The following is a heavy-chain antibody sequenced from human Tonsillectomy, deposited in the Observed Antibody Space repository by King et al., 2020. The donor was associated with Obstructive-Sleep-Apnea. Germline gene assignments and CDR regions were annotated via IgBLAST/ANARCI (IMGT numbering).Heavy chain of an antibody. CDR2: FDPKDGET. D-gene: IGHD6-6*01. Sequence: VQLVESGAEVKKPGASVKVSCKVSGYTLTELSMHWVRQAPGKGLEWMGAFDPKDGETIYAQKFQGRVTMTEDTSTDTAYMELSSLRSEDTAVYYCATSQKYVAARPDYWGQGTLVTVSS. CDR1: GYTLTELS. V-gene: IGHV1-24*01. CDR3: ATSQKYVAARPDY. J-gene: IGHJ4*02.